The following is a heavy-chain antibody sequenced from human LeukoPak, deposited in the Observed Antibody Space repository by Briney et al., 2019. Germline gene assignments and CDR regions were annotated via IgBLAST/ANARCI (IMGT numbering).Heavy chain of an antibody. Sequence: PSETLSLTCTVSGGSISSYYWSWIRQPAGKGLEWIGRIYTSGSTDYNPSLKSRVTMSVDTSKNQFSLELSSVTAADTAVYYCARGIAARPASFNYYYYMDVWGKGTTVTVSS. CDR3: ARGIAARPASFNYYYYMDV. CDR1: GGSISSYY. CDR2: IYTSGST. V-gene: IGHV4-4*07. D-gene: IGHD6-6*01. J-gene: IGHJ6*03.